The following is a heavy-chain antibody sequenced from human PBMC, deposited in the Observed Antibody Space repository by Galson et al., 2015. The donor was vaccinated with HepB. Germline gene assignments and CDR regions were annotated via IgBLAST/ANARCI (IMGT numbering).Heavy chain of an antibody. V-gene: IGHV1-69*13. CDR1: GGTFSSYA. CDR3: AREGGSGWGRVTYYYYYGMDV. Sequence: SVKVSCKASGGTFSSYAISWVRQAPGQGLEWMGGIIPIFGTANYAQKFQGRVTITADESTSTAYMELSSLRSEDTAVYYCAREGGSGWGRVTYYYYYGMDVWGQGTTATVSS. CDR2: IIPIFGTA. D-gene: IGHD6-19*01. J-gene: IGHJ6*02.